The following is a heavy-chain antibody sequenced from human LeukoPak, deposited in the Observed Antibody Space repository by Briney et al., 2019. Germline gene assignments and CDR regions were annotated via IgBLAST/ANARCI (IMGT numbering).Heavy chain of an antibody. CDR1: GGSISSGSYY. J-gene: IGHJ4*02. D-gene: IGHD5-18*01. Sequence: PSETLSLTCTVSGGSISSGSYYWSWTRQPAGKGLEWIGRIYTSGSADYNPSLKSRVTISIDTSKNQFSLKLSSVTAADTAVYYCARDGGYSLYYFDYWGQGTLVTVSS. CDR3: ARDGGYSLYYFDY. V-gene: IGHV4-61*02. CDR2: IYTSGSA.